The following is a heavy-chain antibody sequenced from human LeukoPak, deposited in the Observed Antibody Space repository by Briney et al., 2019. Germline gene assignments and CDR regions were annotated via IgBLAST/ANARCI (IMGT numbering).Heavy chain of an antibody. CDR2: ISASGGRT. CDR1: VYA. Sequence: GGSLRLSCAASVYAVTWVRQAPGRELQWVSSISASGGRTHYGDSVQGRFTSCRDNSQNTVFLQMKSLRAEDTAVYYCAKDRVDIPGYRAVAGVAFDYWGQGTLVSVSS. V-gene: IGHV3-23*01. D-gene: IGHD6-19*01. J-gene: IGHJ4*02. CDR3: AKDRVDIPGYRAVAGVAFDY.